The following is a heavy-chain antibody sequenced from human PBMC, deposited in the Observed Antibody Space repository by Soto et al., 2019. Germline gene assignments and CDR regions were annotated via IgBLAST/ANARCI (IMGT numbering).Heavy chain of an antibody. V-gene: IGHV3-7*01. Sequence: EVQLVESGGGLVQPGGSLRLSCAASGFAFSSYWMNWVRQAPGKGLEWVANIKHDGSEKYYVDSVKGRFTISRDNAKNSLFLQMNSLRAEDTAVYYCVRESLEWLLQYYYYGMDVWGQGTTVTVSS. J-gene: IGHJ6*02. D-gene: IGHD3-3*01. CDR1: GFAFSSYW. CDR3: VRESLEWLLQYYYYGMDV. CDR2: IKHDGSEK.